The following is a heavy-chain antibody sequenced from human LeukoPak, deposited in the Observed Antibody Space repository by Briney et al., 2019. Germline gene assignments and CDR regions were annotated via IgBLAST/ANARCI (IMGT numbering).Heavy chain of an antibody. J-gene: IGHJ6*03. D-gene: IGHD3-3*01. V-gene: IGHV5-51*01. CDR3: ARRVSTLDYDFWSGSMDV. Sequence: GESLKISCKGSGYSFTSYWIGWVRQMPGKGLEWMGIIYPGDSDTRYSPSFQGQVTISADKSISTAYLQCSSLKASDTAMYYCARRVSTLDYDFWSGSMDVWGKGTTVTVSS. CDR2: IYPGDSDT. CDR1: GYSFTSYW.